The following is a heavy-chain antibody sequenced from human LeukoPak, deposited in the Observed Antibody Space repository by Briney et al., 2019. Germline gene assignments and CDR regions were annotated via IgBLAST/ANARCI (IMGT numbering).Heavy chain of an antibody. CDR1: GYTFIGYQ. V-gene: IGHV1-2*02. CDR2: ISPKSGDS. CDR3: AREADAAAGPGAGV. J-gene: IGHJ6*04. Sequence: ASVKVSCKASGYTFIGYQMHWVRQAPGQGLECMGWISPKSGDSSYAQKFQGRVTMTRDTSISTAYMELSRLRSDDTAVYYCAREADAAAGPGAGVWGKGTTVTVSS. D-gene: IGHD6-13*01.